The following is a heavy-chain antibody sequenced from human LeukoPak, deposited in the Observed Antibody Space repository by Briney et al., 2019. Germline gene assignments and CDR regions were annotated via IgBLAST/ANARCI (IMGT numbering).Heavy chain of an antibody. J-gene: IGHJ6*03. D-gene: IGHD2-15*01. CDR2: IYYSGST. Sequence: SETLSLTCTVSGGSISSGDYYWSWIRQPPGKGLKWIGYIYYSGSTYYNPSLKSRVTISVDTSKNQFSLKLSSVTAADTAVYYCASAPRGYCSGVSCYSGYYYYYMDVWGKGTTVTVSS. CDR1: GGSISSGDYY. V-gene: IGHV4-30-4*08. CDR3: ASAPRGYCSGVSCYSGYYYYYMDV.